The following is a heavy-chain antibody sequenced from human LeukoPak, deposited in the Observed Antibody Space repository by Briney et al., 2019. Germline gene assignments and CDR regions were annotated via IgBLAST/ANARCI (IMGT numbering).Heavy chain of an antibody. J-gene: IGHJ4*02. D-gene: IGHD1-1*01. V-gene: IGHV3-20*04. Sequence: GGSLRLSCAASAFTFDDYGMSWVRQAPGKGLEWVSGINWNGGSTGYADSVKGRFTISRDNAKNSLYLQMNSLRAEDTAVYYCGRAVSTGTVDYWGQGTLVTVSS. CDR1: AFTFDDYG. CDR2: INWNGGST. CDR3: GRAVSTGTVDY.